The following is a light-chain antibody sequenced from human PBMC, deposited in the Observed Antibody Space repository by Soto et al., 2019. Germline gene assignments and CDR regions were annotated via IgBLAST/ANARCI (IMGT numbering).Light chain of an antibody. J-gene: IGKJ3*01. V-gene: IGKV3-15*01. Sequence: EIVMTQSPATLSVSPGESATLSCRASQSVSSNLAWYQQKPGQAPRLLIYGASTRATGIPARFSGSGSGTEFTLTISSLQSEEFAVYYCQQYNNWPPFSFGPGTKVDIK. CDR2: GAS. CDR1: QSVSSN. CDR3: QQYNNWPPFS.